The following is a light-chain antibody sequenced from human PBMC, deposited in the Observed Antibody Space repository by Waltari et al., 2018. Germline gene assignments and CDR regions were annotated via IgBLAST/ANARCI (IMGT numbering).Light chain of an antibody. V-gene: IGKV3-15*01. Sequence: DTVVTQSPDTLSVSPGERVTLSCRASQSVGSDLAWYQQKPGQAPRLLIYGASTRATGIPARFSGSGSGTEFTLTISSLQSEDPGVYYCQQYNQWPPITFGPGTKVEVK. CDR2: GAS. J-gene: IGKJ3*01. CDR3: QQYNQWPPIT. CDR1: QSVGSD.